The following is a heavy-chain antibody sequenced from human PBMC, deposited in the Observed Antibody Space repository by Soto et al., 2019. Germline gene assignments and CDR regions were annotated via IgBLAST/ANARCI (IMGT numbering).Heavy chain of an antibody. V-gene: IGHV1-18*01. CDR1: GYTFTKYG. Sequence: QVQLVQSGAEVKNPGASVKVSCKTSGYTFTKYGVGWVRQAPGQGLEWMGWISGSSGNANYAEKGQGRITLTTDTSTSTAYIELRSLRSDDTAVYYCAREMAGLGGEYDYWGQGPLVTVSS. D-gene: IGHD3-16*01. CDR2: ISGSSGNA. J-gene: IGHJ4*02. CDR3: AREMAGLGGEYDY.